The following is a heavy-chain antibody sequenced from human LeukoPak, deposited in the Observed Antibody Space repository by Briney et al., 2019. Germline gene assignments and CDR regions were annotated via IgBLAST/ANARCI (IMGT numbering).Heavy chain of an antibody. Sequence: PGGSLRLSCAASGFTFSSYAMHWVRQAPGKGLEWVAVISYDGSNKYYADSVKGRFTISRDNAKNSLYLQMNSLRAEDTAVYYCARAPPLHHYYGSGSYLGAFDIWGQGTMVTVSS. CDR1: GFTFSSYA. CDR3: ARAPPLHHYYGSGSYLGAFDI. CDR2: ISYDGSNK. D-gene: IGHD3-10*01. V-gene: IGHV3-30*04. J-gene: IGHJ3*02.